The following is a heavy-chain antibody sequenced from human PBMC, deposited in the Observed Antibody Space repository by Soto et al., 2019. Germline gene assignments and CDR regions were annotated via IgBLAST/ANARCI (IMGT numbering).Heavy chain of an antibody. CDR3: AKDFPYSSGWYGSGYGFFDY. CDR1: GFTFSSYA. CDR2: ISGSGGST. D-gene: IGHD6-19*01. J-gene: IGHJ4*02. Sequence: GGSLRLSCAASGFTFSSYAMTWVRQAPGKGLEWVSAISGSGGSTYYADSVKGRFTISRDNSNNTLYLQMNSLRAEDTAVYYCAKDFPYSSGWYGSGYGFFDYWAQGTLVTVSS. V-gene: IGHV3-23*01.